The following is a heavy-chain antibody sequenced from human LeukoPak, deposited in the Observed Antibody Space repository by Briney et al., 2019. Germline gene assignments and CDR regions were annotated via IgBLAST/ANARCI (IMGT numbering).Heavy chain of an antibody. J-gene: IGHJ5*02. V-gene: IGHV3-48*03. CDR1: GFTFSSFA. D-gene: IGHD4-23*01. Sequence: GRSLRLSCAASGFTFSSFAMNWVRQAPGKGLEWVSYINSAASTRYYADSVKGRFTISRDSAKNSLYLQMNSLRGEDTAVYYCARDGSYYGGDWFDPWGQGTLVTVSS. CDR2: INSAASTR. CDR3: ARDGSYYGGDWFDP.